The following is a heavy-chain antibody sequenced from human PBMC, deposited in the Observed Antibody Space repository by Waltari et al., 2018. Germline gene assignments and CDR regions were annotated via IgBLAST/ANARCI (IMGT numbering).Heavy chain of an antibody. V-gene: IGHV3-74*01. CDR2: INSDGSST. Sequence: EVQLVESGGGLVQPGGSLRLSCAASVFTFSSYWMHWVRQAPGKGLVWVSRINSDGSSTSYADSVKGRFTISRDNAKNTLYLQMNSLRAEDTAVYYCARGEYSSSSGPLLFDYWGQGTLVTVSS. CDR3: ARGEYSSSSGPLLFDY. D-gene: IGHD6-6*01. J-gene: IGHJ4*02. CDR1: VFTFSSYW.